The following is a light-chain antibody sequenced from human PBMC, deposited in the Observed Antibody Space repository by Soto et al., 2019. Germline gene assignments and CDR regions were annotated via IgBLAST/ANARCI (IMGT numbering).Light chain of an antibody. CDR1: QGISSY. J-gene: IGKJ4*01. Sequence: DIQMTQSPSSLSASLGDRVTITCRASQGISSYLAWYQRKPGKVPKLLIYAASTLQSGVPSRFSGSGSGTDFTLTISSLQPEDVATYYCQKYNSAPLTFGGGTKVEIK. CDR2: AAS. V-gene: IGKV1-27*01. CDR3: QKYNSAPLT.